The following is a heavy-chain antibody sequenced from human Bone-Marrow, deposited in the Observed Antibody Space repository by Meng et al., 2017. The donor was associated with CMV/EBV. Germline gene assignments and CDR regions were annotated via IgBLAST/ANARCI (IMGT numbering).Heavy chain of an antibody. CDR2: INPNNTAA. V-gene: IGHV1-2*02. Sequence: ASVKVSCKASGYTFSDYDIHWVRQAPGQGLEWMGWINPNNTAANYAQKFQGRVTMTRDTSISTAYMELSRLRSDDTAVYYCARDREEWELPYYFDYWGQGTRVTVSS. J-gene: IGHJ4*02. D-gene: IGHD1-26*01. CDR3: ARDREEWELPYYFDY. CDR1: GYTFSDYD.